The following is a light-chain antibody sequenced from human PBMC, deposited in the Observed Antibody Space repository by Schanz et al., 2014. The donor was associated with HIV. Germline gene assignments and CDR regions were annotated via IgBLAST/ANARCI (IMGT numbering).Light chain of an antibody. J-gene: IGLJ2*01. V-gene: IGLV2-11*01. CDR1: SSDVGGYNY. Sequence: QSALTQPRSVSGSPGQSVTISCTGTSSDVGGYNYVSWYQQHPGKAPKLMIYDVSERPSRVPDRFSGSKSGNTASLTISGLQAEDEADYYCCSYAGSDTFVVFGGGTKLTVL. CDR2: DVS. CDR3: CSYAGSDTFVV.